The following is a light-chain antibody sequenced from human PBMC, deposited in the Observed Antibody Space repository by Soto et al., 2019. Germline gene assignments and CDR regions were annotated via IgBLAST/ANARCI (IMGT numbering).Light chain of an antibody. Sequence: EIVLTQSPGTLSLSPGERATLSCRASQSVSSNYLAWYQQKPGQAPRLLIYGASTRATGIPARFSGSGSGTEFTLTISSLQSEDYAVYYCQQYNNWPPYTFGQGTKVDIK. CDR1: QSVSSN. V-gene: IGKV3-15*01. CDR3: QQYNNWPPYT. J-gene: IGKJ2*01. CDR2: GAS.